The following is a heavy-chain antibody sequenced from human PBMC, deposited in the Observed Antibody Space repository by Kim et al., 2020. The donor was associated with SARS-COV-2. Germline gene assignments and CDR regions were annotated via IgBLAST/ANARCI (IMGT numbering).Heavy chain of an antibody. V-gene: IGHV3-7*01. CDR1: GFTFSSYW. D-gene: IGHD1-26*01. CDR3: ARLVGAPPVYDYAFDI. J-gene: IGHJ3*02. Sequence: GGSLRLSCAASGFTFSSYWMSWVRQAPGKGLEWVANIKQDGSEKYYVDSVKGRFTISRDNAKNSLYLQMNSLRAEDTAVYYCARLVGAPPVYDYAFDIWGQGTMVTVSS. CDR2: IKQDGSEK.